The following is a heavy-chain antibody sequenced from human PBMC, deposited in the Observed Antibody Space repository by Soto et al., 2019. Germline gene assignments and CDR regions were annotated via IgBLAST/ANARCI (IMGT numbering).Heavy chain of an antibody. V-gene: IGHV1-69*13. CDR2: IIPIFGTA. J-gene: IGHJ6*02. CDR3: ARDRGRFYYYGMDV. CDR1: GGTFSSYA. Sequence: SVKVSCKASGGTFSSYAISWVRQAPGQGLEWMGGIIPIFGTANYAQKFQGRVTITADESTSTAYMELSSLRSEDTAVYYCARDRGRFYYYGMDVWGQGATVTVSS. D-gene: IGHD4-17*01.